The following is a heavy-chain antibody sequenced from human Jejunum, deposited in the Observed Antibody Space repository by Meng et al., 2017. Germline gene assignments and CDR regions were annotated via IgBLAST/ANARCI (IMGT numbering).Heavy chain of an antibody. D-gene: IGHD2-2*01. V-gene: IGHV1-3*01. J-gene: IGHJ4*02. CDR3: ARAIGVVIMEADY. CDR1: GYTFTNYA. CDR2: INAGNGDT. Sequence: QGQLVQAGAEVQKPGASVKVSCKASGYTFTNYAMNWVRQAPGQRPEWMGWINAGNGDTKYLQKFQGRVTITRDTSASTAYMELSSLRSEDTAVYYCARAIGVVIMEADYWGQGTLVTVSS.